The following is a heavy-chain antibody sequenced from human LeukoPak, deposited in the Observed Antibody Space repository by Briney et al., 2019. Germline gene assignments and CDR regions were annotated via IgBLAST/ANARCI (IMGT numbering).Heavy chain of an antibody. CDR3: ARDWYYYGSGSYFFDY. Sequence: SETLSLTCAVSGGSISSSNWWSWVRQPPGKGLEWIGEIYHSGSTNYNPSLKSRVTMSVDTSKNQFSLKLSSVTAADTAVYYCARDWYYYGSGSYFFDYWGQGTLVTVSS. J-gene: IGHJ4*02. CDR1: GGSISSSNW. V-gene: IGHV4-4*02. CDR2: IYHSGST. D-gene: IGHD3-10*01.